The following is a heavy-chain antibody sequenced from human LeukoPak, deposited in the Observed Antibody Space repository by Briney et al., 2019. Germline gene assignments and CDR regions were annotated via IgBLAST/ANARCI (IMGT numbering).Heavy chain of an antibody. Sequence: GGSLRLSCAASGFSFSSYSMNWVRQAPGKGLEWVSSISSSSYIYYADSVKGRFTISRDNAKNSLYLQMNSLRAEDTAVYYSARAVGATDYWGQGTLVTVSS. CDR3: ARAVGATDY. CDR1: GFSFSSYS. CDR2: ISSSSYI. V-gene: IGHV3-21*01. D-gene: IGHD1-26*01. J-gene: IGHJ4*02.